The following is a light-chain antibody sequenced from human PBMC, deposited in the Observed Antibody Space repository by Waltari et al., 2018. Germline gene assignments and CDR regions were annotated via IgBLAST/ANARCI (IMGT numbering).Light chain of an antibody. CDR1: QSVSSN. CDR2: GAS. J-gene: IGKJ1*01. Sequence: EIVMTQSPATLSVSPGERATLSCRASQSVSSNLAWYQQKPGQAPRLLIYGASTRATGIPARFSGSGSGTEFTLTFSSMQSEDFAVYYCQQYNNWPPWTFGQGTKVEIK. CDR3: QQYNNWPPWT. V-gene: IGKV3-15*01.